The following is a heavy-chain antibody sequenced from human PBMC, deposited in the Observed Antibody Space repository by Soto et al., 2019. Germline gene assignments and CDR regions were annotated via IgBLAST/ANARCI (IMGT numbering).Heavy chain of an antibody. CDR3: AKGGCSGGSCYSGFDY. CDR2: ISYDGSNK. Sequence: QVQLVESGGGVVQPGRSLRLSCAASGFTFSSYGMHWVRQAPGKGLEWVAVISYDGSNKYYADSVKGRFTISRDNSKNTLYLQMKSLRAEDTAVYYCAKGGCSGGSCYSGFDYWGQGTLVTVSS. V-gene: IGHV3-30*18. D-gene: IGHD2-15*01. J-gene: IGHJ4*02. CDR1: GFTFSSYG.